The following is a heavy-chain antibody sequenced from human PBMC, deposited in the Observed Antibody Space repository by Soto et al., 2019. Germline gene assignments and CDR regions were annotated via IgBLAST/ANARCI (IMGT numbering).Heavy chain of an antibody. CDR2: INHSGST. CDR1: GGSFSGYY. D-gene: IGHD3-10*01. Sequence: PSETLSLTCAVYGGSFSGYYWSWIRQPQGKGLEWIGEINHSGSTNYNPSLKSRVTISVDTSKNQFSLKLSSVTAADTAVYYCAKAAVGSGSQFVRNYYYMDVWGKGTTVTVSS. CDR3: AKAAVGSGSQFVRNYYYMDV. V-gene: IGHV4-34*01. J-gene: IGHJ6*03.